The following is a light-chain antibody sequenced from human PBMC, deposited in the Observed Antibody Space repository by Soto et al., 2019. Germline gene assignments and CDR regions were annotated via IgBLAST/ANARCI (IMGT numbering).Light chain of an antibody. CDR3: QQNYSPPLS. CDR1: QSISSY. V-gene: IGKV1-39*01. J-gene: IGKJ4*01. CDR2: SAS. Sequence: DIQMTQSPSSLSASVGDRVTITCRASQSISSYLAWFQQKPGEAPRLLIYSASSLPSGVPSRFGGSGSGTDFTLTISSLQPEDFATYYCQQNYSPPLSFGGGTKVEI.